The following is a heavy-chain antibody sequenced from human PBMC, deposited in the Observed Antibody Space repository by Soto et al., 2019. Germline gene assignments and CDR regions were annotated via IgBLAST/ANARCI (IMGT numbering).Heavy chain of an antibody. CDR1: GFTFSSYA. D-gene: IGHD5-18*01. V-gene: IGHV3-23*01. CDR3: AKGHGYGFDY. J-gene: IGHJ4*02. Sequence: GGSLRLSCAVAGFTFSSYAMNWVRQAPGKGLEWVSGISGSGGSTYHADSVKGRLTISRDNSKNTLYLQMNSLRAEDTAVYYCAKGHGYGFDYRGQGTLVTVSS. CDR2: ISGSGGST.